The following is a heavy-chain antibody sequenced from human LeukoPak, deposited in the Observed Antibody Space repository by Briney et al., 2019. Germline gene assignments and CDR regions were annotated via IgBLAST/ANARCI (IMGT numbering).Heavy chain of an antibody. CDR3: AKDRGDTSGHELFDY. Sequence: GGSLRLSCAASGFTFSSYAMHWVRQAPGKGLEWVAVISYDGSNKYYADSVKGRFTISRDNSKNTLSLQMNSLGAEDTAVYYCAKDRGDTSGHELFDYRGQGTLVTVSS. CDR2: ISYDGSNK. J-gene: IGHJ4*02. V-gene: IGHV3-30*14. D-gene: IGHD3-16*01. CDR1: GFTFSSYA.